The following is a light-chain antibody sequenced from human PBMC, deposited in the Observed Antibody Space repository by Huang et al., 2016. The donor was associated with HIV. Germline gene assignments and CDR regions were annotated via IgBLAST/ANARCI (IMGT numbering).Light chain of an antibody. CDR3: HQYAKSMAT. V-gene: IGKV3D-20*02. CDR1: QRVDTSY. Sequence: VLTQSPVSVSLSLGDRLTVSCRASQRVDTSYLAWYQHKPGQSPRLLVYETSTRASGIPSSFSGSGSGRDFSLTISRLEPEDFGVYYCHQYAKSMATFGQGTKVDI. J-gene: IGKJ1*01. CDR2: ETS.